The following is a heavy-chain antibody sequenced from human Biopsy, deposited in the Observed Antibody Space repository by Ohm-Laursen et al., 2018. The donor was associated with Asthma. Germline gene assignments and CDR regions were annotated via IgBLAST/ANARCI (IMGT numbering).Heavy chain of an antibody. CDR3: AKDKRYSGSYFDY. CDR1: GFTFSSYA. Sequence: SLRLSCSASGFTFSSYAMSWVRQAPGEGLEWVSAISGSGGSTYYADSVKGRFTISRDNSKNTLYLQMSSLRAEDTAVYYCAKDKRYSGSYFDYWGQGTLVTVSS. CDR2: ISGSGGST. D-gene: IGHD1-26*01. J-gene: IGHJ4*02. V-gene: IGHV3-23*01.